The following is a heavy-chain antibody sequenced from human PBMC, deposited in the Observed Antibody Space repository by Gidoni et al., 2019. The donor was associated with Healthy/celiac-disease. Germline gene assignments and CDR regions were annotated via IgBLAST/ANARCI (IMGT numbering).Heavy chain of an antibody. Sequence: EVQLLESGGGLVQPGGSLRLSCAASGFTFSSYAMSWVRQAPGKGLEWVSAISGSGGSTYYADSVKGRFTISRDNSKNTLYLQMNSLRAEDTAVYYCAKAPRQLLTRDINFDYWGQGTLVTVSS. V-gene: IGHV3-23*01. J-gene: IGHJ4*02. CDR1: GFTFSSYA. D-gene: IGHD2-2*01. CDR3: AKAPRQLLTRDINFDY. CDR2: ISGSGGST.